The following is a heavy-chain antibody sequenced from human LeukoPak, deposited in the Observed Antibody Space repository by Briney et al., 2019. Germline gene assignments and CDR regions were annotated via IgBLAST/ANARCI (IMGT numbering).Heavy chain of an antibody. V-gene: IGHV3-74*01. CDR2: INTDGSST. D-gene: IGHD4-23*01. J-gene: IGHJ4*02. CDR3: ARGPVLDEYGGNSPY. CDR1: GFTFSSYW. Sequence: GGSLRLSCAASGFTFSSYWMHWVRQAPGKELVWVSRINTDGSSTTYADSVKGRFTISRDNAKNTLYLQMNSLTAEDTAVYYCARGPVLDEYGGNSPYWGQGTLVTVSS.